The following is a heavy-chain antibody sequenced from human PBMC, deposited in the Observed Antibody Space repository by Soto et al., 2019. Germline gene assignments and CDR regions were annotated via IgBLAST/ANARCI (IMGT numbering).Heavy chain of an antibody. J-gene: IGHJ6*03. CDR2: IKQDGSEK. CDR1: GFTFSSYW. Sequence: LRLSCAASGFTFSSYWMSWVRQAPGKGLEWVANIKQDGSEKYYVDSVKGRFTISRDNAKNSLYLQMNSLRAEDTAVYYCARARDGAMANYYYYYYMDVWGKGTTVTVSS. CDR3: ARARDGAMANYYYYYYMDV. V-gene: IGHV3-7*01. D-gene: IGHD5-18*01.